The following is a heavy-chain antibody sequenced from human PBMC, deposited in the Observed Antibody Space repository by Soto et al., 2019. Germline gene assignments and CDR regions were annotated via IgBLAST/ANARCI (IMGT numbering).Heavy chain of an antibody. CDR1: GYNFSGYW. CDR2: IFPADSGT. Sequence: PGESLKISCKGFGYNFSGYWIAWLRQMPGKVLEWMGIIFPADSGTRYSPSFQGRVSISVDTAITTTFLHLSSLRPSDTGTYFCARRGKPTNWLEPCGQGILVPVSS. J-gene: IGHJ5*02. V-gene: IGHV5-51*01. D-gene: IGHD3-16*01. CDR3: ARRGKPTNWLEP.